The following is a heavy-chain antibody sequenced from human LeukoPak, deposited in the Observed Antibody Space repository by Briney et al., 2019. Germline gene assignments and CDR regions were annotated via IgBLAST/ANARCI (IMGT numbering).Heavy chain of an antibody. V-gene: IGHV4-34*01. CDR1: GGSFSGYY. J-gene: IGHJ3*02. Sequence: SETLSLTCAVYGGSFSGYYWSWIRQPPGKGLEWIGEINHSGSTNYNPSLKSRVTISVDTSKNQFSLKLSSVTAAVTAVYYCARGGNDAFDIWGQGTMVTVSS. CDR2: INHSGST. CDR3: ARGGNDAFDI.